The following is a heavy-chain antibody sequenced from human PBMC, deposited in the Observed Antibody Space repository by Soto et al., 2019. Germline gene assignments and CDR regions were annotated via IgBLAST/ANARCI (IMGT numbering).Heavy chain of an antibody. J-gene: IGHJ3*02. CDR2: IYYSGST. D-gene: IGHD2-21*01. Sequence: QVQLQESGPGLVKPSQTLSLTCTVSGGSISSGDYYWNWIRQPPGMGLEWIGYIYYSGSTYYNPSLKSRVTISVDTGKQQFSLNLSSVTASTTTVYYCASSKVYCGGEGYSYGFYIWGQGTMVIVSS. CDR1: GGSISSGDYY. CDR3: ASSKVYCGGEGYSYGFYI. V-gene: IGHV4-30-4*01.